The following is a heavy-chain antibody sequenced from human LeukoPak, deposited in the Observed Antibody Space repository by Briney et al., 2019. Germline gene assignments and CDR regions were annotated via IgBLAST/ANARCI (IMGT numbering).Heavy chain of an antibody. D-gene: IGHD6-19*01. CDR2: MNPNSGNT. V-gene: IGHV1-8*01. Sequence: ASVKVSCKASGYTFTSYDINWVRQATGQGLEWMGWMNPNSGNTGYAQEFQGRVTMTRNTSISTAYMELSSLRSEDTAVYYCARWIAVDRTFDYWGQGTLVTVSS. CDR3: ARWIAVDRTFDY. CDR1: GYTFTSYD. J-gene: IGHJ4*02.